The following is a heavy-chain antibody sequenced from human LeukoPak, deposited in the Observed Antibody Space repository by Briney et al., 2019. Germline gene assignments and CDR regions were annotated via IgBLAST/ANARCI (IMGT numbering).Heavy chain of an antibody. Sequence: SETLSLTCTVSGGSISSRSYYWGWIRQPPGKGLEWIGSIYYSGSTNYNPSLKSRVTISVDTSKNQFSLKLSSVTAADTAVYYCARVSGGTYPDYWGQGTLVTVSP. J-gene: IGHJ4*02. D-gene: IGHD1-26*01. CDR2: IYYSGST. CDR3: ARVSGGTYPDY. CDR1: GGSISSRSYY. V-gene: IGHV4-39*07.